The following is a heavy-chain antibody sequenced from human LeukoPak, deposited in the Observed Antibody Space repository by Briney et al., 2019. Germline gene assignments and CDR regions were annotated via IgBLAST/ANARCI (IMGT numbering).Heavy chain of an antibody. V-gene: IGHV6-1*01. Sequence: SQTLSLTCVISGDSVSSNSAAWNWIRQSPSRGLEWLGRTYYRSKWYYDYAVSVKSRITISPDTSKNQFSLLLKSVTPEDTAVYYCVGGLRGAFDIWGQGTMVTVSP. CDR1: GDSVSSNSAA. CDR3: VGGLRGAFDI. D-gene: IGHD3-10*01. J-gene: IGHJ3*02. CDR2: TYYRSKWYY.